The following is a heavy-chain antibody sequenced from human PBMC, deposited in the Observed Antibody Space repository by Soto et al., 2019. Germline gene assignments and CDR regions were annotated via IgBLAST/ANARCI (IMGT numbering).Heavy chain of an antibody. CDR3: ARARSRDYSNNN. V-gene: IGHV3-48*02. CDR2: ISTTGSTI. J-gene: IGHJ4*02. D-gene: IGHD4-4*01. Sequence: EVQLVESGGDLVQPGGSLRLSCAASGFTFSSYTMNWVRQAPGKGLEWVSFISTTGSTIYYADSVKGRFTISRDNAKNSLYLQMNSLRDADTAVYYCARARSRDYSNNNWGQGTLVTVSS. CDR1: GFTFSSYT.